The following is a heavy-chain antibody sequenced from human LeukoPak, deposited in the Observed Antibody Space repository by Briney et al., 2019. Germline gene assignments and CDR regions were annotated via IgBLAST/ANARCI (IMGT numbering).Heavy chain of an antibody. J-gene: IGHJ4*02. CDR3: ARAVGTSRNFFDY. CDR2: INHSGST. CDR1: GGSFSGYQ. D-gene: IGHD4-23*01. Sequence: PSETLSLTCAVQGGSFSGYQWSWIRQPPGKGLEWIGEINHSGSTNYNPSLKSRVTISVDTSKNQFSLNLSSVTAADTAMYYCARAVGTSRNFFDYWGQGTLVTVSS. V-gene: IGHV4-34*01.